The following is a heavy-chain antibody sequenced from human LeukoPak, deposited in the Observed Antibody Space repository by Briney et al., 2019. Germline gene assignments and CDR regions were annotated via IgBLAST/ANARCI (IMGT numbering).Heavy chain of an antibody. CDR3: AKAGGSYPLRYYFDY. CDR2: ISGSGGST. D-gene: IGHD1-26*01. V-gene: IGHV3-23*01. CDR1: GFTFRSYA. Sequence: GGSLRLSCAASGFTFRSYAMSWVRQAPGKGLEWVSAISGSGGSTYYADSVKGRFTISRDNSKNTLYLQMNSLRAEDTAVYYCAKAGGSYPLRYYFDYWGQGTLVTVSS. J-gene: IGHJ4*02.